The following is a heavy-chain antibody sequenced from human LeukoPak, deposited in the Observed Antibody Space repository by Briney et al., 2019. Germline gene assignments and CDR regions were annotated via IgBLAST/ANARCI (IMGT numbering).Heavy chain of an antibody. D-gene: IGHD2-21*02. V-gene: IGHV4-34*01. CDR1: GGSFSGYY. J-gene: IGHJ4*02. CDR3: ARRLCGGDCYSTFSY. Sequence: PSETLSLTCAVYGGSFSGYYWSWIRQPPGKGLEWIGEINYSGSTNYNPSLKSRVTISVDTSKNQFSLKLSSVTAADTAVYYCARRLCGGDCYSTFSYWGQGTLVTVSS. CDR2: INYSGST.